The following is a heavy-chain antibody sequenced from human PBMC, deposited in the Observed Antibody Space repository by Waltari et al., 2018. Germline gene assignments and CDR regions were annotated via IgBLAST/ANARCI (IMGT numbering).Heavy chain of an antibody. Sequence: QVQLVQSGAEVKKPGASVKVSCKASGYTFTSYAMHWVRQAPGQRLEWMGGINGGNGNTNVSERFQGRFTSTGDPSASPAYMELSSLRSEDTAVYYCARELVVVAAYHCGVDGGGQGTTVTVSS. V-gene: IGHV1-3*01. CDR1: GYTFTSYA. CDR2: INGGNGNT. J-gene: IGHJ6*01. CDR3: ARELVVVAAYHCGVDG. D-gene: IGHD2-15*01.